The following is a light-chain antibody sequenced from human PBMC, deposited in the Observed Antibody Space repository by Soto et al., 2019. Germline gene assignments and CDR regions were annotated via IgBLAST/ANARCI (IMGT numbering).Light chain of an antibody. CDR1: SSDVGGYSY. Sequence: QSALTQPASVSGSPGQSITISCTGTSSDVGGYSYVSWYQQHPGKAPKLMIYDVSNRPSGVSNRFSGSKSGNTASLTISGLQAEDEADYYCSSYTRSSTDVVFGGGTKVTVL. CDR2: DVS. V-gene: IGLV2-14*01. J-gene: IGLJ2*01. CDR3: SSYTRSSTDVV.